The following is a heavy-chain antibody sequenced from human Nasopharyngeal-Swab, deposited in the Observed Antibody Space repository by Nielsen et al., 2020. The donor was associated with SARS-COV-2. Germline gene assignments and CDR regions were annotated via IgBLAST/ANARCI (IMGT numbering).Heavy chain of an antibody. J-gene: IGHJ4*02. Sequence: SETLSLTCTVSGYSISSGYYWDWIRQSPGKGLEWIGSIYHSGSTYYNPSLKSRVTISVDTSRNHFSLKLRSVTGADTAVYYCAREEQSFDYWGQGTLVAVSS. CDR3: AREEQSFDY. D-gene: IGHD1-26*01. V-gene: IGHV4-38-2*02. CDR2: IYHSGST. CDR1: GYSISSGYY.